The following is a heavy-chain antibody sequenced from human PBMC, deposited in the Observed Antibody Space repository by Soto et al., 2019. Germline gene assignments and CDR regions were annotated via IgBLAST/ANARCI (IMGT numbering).Heavy chain of an antibody. Sequence: GGSLRLSCGSSGFTFSDFGVAWVRQTPGEGPEWVSTIGGGDDIFYAESVQGRFIISRDDSRSTMYLQMDNLRVEDTAIYFCAKDSISYNGIYDAFDVWGQGTVVTVSS. CDR2: IGGGDDI. D-gene: IGHD1-26*01. J-gene: IGHJ3*01. CDR3: AKDSISYNGIYDAFDV. V-gene: IGHV3-23*01. CDR1: GFTFSDFG.